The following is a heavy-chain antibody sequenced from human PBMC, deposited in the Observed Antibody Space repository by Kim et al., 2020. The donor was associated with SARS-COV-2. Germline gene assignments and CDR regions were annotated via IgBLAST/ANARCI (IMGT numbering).Heavy chain of an antibody. Sequence: GGSLRLSCAASGFTFSSYGMHWVRQAPGKGLEWVVVIWYDGSNKYYADSVKGRFTISRDNSKNTLYLQMNSLRAEDTAVYYCARRVKYSEGMDVWGQGTTVTVSS. CDR3: ARRVKYSEGMDV. V-gene: IGHV3-33*01. J-gene: IGHJ6*02. CDR1: GFTFSSYG. CDR2: IWYDGSNK. D-gene: IGHD3-10*01.